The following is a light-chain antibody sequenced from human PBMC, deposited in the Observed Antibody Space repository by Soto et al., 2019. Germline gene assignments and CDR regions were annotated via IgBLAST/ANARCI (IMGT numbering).Light chain of an antibody. CDR1: QSVSSSY. CDR2: DVS. CDR3: QQYGSSPT. Sequence: EIVLTQSPGTLSLSPGERATLSCRSSQSVSSSYLAWYQQKPGQAPRLLIYDVSSRATGIPDRFSGSGSGTDFTITISRLEPEECAVYYCQQYGSSPTFGQGTKVEIK. J-gene: IGKJ1*01. V-gene: IGKV3-20*01.